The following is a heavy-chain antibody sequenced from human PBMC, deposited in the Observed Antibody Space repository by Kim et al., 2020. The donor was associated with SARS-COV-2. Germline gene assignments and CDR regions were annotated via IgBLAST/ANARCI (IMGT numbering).Heavy chain of an antibody. D-gene: IGHD6-13*01. CDR1: GFTFGDYA. CDR3: AKDHGPGQHLPLDY. J-gene: IGHJ4*02. Sequence: GGSLRLSCAASGFTFGDYAMHWVRQAPVKGLEWVSGISWNSGSIGEVDSVKGRFTISRDNARNFLYLEMNSLRGEDTALYYCAKDHGPGQHLPLDYWGQGTLVTVSS. V-gene: IGHV3-9*01. CDR2: ISWNSGSI.